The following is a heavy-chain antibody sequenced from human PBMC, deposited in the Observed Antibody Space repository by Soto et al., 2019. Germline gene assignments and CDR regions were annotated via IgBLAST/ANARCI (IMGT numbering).Heavy chain of an antibody. CDR2: ISSDSRYI. CDR1: GFTLSNYA. D-gene: IGHD2-15*01. Sequence: EVQLVASGGGLVQPGGSLRLSCAASGFTLSNYAVNWVRQAPGKGLEWVSYISSDSRYIYHGDSGKGRFTISRDNARNSVYLQMNRLRDEDTAVYYCARIKLVDFFFINVDVYDMDVWGQGTPVTVSS. V-gene: IGHV3-21*01. CDR3: ARIKLVDFFFINVDVYDMDV. J-gene: IGHJ6*02.